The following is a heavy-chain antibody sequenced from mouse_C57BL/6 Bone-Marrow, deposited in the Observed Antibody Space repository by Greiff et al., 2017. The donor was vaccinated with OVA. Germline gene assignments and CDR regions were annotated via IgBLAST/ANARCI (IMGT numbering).Heavy chain of an antibody. Sequence: QVQLQQPGAELVRPGSSVKLSCKASGYTFTSYWLDWVKQRPGQGLEWIGNIYPSDSETHYNQQFKDKATLTVDKSSSTAYMQLSSLTSEDSAVYYCASTVVGSYWYFDVWGTGTTVTVSS. V-gene: IGHV1-61*01. J-gene: IGHJ1*03. CDR2: IYPSDSET. CDR3: ASTVVGSYWYFDV. CDR1: GYTFTSYW. D-gene: IGHD1-1*01.